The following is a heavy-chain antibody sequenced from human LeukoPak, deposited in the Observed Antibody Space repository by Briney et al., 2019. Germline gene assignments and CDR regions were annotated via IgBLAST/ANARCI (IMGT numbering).Heavy chain of an antibody. Sequence: PSETLSLTCTVSGGSISSSSYYWGWIRQPPGKGLEWIGSIYYSGSTYYNPSLKSRVTISVDTSKNQFSLKLSSVTAADTAVYYCARVFYSGYDSLDYWGQGTLSPSPQ. CDR2: IYYSGST. D-gene: IGHD5-12*01. J-gene: IGHJ4*02. CDR3: ARVFYSGYDSLDY. V-gene: IGHV4-39*07. CDR1: GGSISSSSYY.